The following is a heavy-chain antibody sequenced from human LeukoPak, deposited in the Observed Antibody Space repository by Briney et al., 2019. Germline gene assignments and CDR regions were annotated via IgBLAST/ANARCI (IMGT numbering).Heavy chain of an antibody. V-gene: IGHV1-24*01. J-gene: IGHJ4*02. CDR3: ARANNQYYDVLTGFYKRSENWYFDY. CDR2: FDPEDGET. D-gene: IGHD3-9*01. Sequence: ASVKVSCKVSGYTLTELSMNWVRQTPGKGFEWMGGFDPEDGETFYAPKFQGRVTMTEDRSTDTAYMELSGLRSEDTAVYYCARANNQYYDVLTGFYKRSENWYFDYWGQGTLVTVSS. CDR1: GYTLTELS.